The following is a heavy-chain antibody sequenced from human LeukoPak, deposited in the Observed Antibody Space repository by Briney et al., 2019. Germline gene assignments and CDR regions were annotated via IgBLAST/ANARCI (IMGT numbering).Heavy chain of an antibody. CDR2: INHNGNVN. Sequence: GGSLRLSCAASGFTFSSYWMNWARQAPGKGLEWVASINHNGNVNYYVDSVKGRFTISRDNSRNTLYLQMNSLRAEDTAVYYCAREPGPGYFDYWGQGTLVTVSS. V-gene: IGHV3-7*01. D-gene: IGHD1-14*01. CDR3: AREPGPGYFDY. CDR1: GFTFSSYW. J-gene: IGHJ4*02.